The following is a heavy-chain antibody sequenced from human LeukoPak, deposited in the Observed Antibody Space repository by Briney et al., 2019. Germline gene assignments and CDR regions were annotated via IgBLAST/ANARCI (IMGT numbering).Heavy chain of an antibody. CDR2: IIPILGIA. CDR1: GGTFSSYA. Sequence: GSSVKVSCKASGGTFSSYAISWVRQAPGQGLGWMGRIIPILGIANYAQKFQGRVTITADESTSTAYMELSSLRSEDTAVYYCARGLGDSSGYYYSDNWGQGTLVTVSS. D-gene: IGHD3-22*01. J-gene: IGHJ4*02. V-gene: IGHV1-69*04. CDR3: ARGLGDSSGYYYSDN.